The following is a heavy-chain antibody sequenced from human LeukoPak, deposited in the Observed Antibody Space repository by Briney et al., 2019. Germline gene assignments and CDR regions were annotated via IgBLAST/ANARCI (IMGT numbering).Heavy chain of an antibody. Sequence: GGSLRLSCAASGFTFSSYGMHCVRQAPGKGREWVAVISYDGSNKYYAASVKGRFTISRDNSKNTLYLKMNSLKAEDTAVYYCAKGKQKGAKGAAFDIWGQGTMVPVSS. CDR3: AKGKQKGAKGAAFDI. CDR2: ISYDGSNK. D-gene: IGHD1-26*01. V-gene: IGHV3-30*18. J-gene: IGHJ3*02. CDR1: GFTFSSYG.